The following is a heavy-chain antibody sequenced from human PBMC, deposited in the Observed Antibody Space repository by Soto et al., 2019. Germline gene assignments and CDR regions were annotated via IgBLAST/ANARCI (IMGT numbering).Heavy chain of an antibody. V-gene: IGHV3-72*01. J-gene: IGHJ4*02. CDR1: GFTFSDHY. CDR3: ARRPGSGRSVDY. Sequence: EVQLVESGGGLVQPGGSLRLSCAASGFTFSDHYMDWVRQAPVKGLEWVGLIRDKANSYTTEYAASVRGRFTISGDESKNSVYLQMNSLKTEDTAVYYCARRPGSGRSVDYWGQGTLVTVSS. CDR2: IRDKANSYTT. D-gene: IGHD3-10*01.